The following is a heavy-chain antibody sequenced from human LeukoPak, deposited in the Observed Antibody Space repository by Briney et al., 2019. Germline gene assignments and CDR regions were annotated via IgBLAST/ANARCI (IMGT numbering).Heavy chain of an antibody. J-gene: IGHJ6*03. D-gene: IGHD6-13*01. V-gene: IGHV1-46*01. Sequence: ASVKVSCKASGYTFTSYYMHWVRQAPGQGLEWMGIINPSGGSTSYAQKFQGRVTMTRNTSISTAYMELSSLRSEDTAVYYCARGLGSSWYTLYYYYMDVWGKGTTVTISS. CDR2: INPSGGST. CDR3: ARGLGSSWYTLYYYYMDV. CDR1: GYTFTSYY.